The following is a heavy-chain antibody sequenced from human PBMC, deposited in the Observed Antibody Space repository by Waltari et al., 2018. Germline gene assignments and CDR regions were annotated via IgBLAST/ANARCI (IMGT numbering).Heavy chain of an antibody. CDR1: GGSLSSSSYY. Sequence: QMQLQESGPGLVKPSETLSLTCTVSGGSLSSSSYYWGWIRQPPGKGLEWIGSIYYSGSTYYNPSLKSRVTISVDTSKNQFSLKLSSVTAADTAVYYCATPTAAAHAFDIWGQGTMVTVSS. D-gene: IGHD6-13*01. CDR2: IYYSGST. CDR3: ATPTAAAHAFDI. J-gene: IGHJ3*02. V-gene: IGHV4-39*07.